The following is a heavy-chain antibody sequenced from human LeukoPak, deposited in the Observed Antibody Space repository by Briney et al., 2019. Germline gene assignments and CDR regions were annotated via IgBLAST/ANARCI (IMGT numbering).Heavy chain of an antibody. V-gene: IGHV3-21*01. CDR2: MDRHTDI. J-gene: IGHJ4*02. Sequence: GGSLRLSCAASGFIFNNYGLIWVRQAPGKGLEWVSCMDRHTDIYYADSVKGRFTISRDNAKNSVYLQMNSLAVEDTAVYYCVGDPTTNRFQYFHYWGQGALVTVSS. CDR3: VGDPTTNRFQYFHY. D-gene: IGHD1-14*01. CDR1: GFIFNNYG.